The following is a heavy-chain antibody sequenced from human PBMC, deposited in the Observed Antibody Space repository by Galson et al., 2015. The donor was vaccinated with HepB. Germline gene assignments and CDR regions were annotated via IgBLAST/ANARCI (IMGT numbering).Heavy chain of an antibody. Sequence: SVKVSCKASGYTFTGYFMHWVRQAPGQGLEWMGWINPNSGDTNYAQKFQGRVTMTRDTSISTVYMELNRLRHDDTALYYCAPAAIGADYYYLDVWGTGTTVTVSS. CDR2: INPNSGDT. D-gene: IGHD2-2*02. V-gene: IGHV1-2*02. CDR1: GYTFTGYF. CDR3: APAAIGADYYYLDV. J-gene: IGHJ6*03.